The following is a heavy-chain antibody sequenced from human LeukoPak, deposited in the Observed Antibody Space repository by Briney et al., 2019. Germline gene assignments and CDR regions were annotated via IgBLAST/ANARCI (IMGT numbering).Heavy chain of an antibody. CDR1: GYTFTSYG. J-gene: IGHJ5*02. CDR3: ARGRLPGDDSSGYYYNWFDP. Sequence: GASVKVSCKASGYTFTSYGISWVRQAPGQGLEWMGWISAYNGNTNYAQKLQGRVTITADKSTSTAYMELSSLRSEDTAVYYCARGRLPGDDSSGYYYNWFDPWGQGTLVTVSS. CDR2: ISAYNGNT. D-gene: IGHD3-22*01. V-gene: IGHV1-18*01.